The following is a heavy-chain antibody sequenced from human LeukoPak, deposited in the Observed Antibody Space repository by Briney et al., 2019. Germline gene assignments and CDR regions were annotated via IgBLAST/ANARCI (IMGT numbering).Heavy chain of an antibody. D-gene: IGHD5-24*01. CDR2: IYTSGST. CDR1: GGSISSGSYY. CDR3: ARESGMATTY. J-gene: IGHJ4*02. V-gene: IGHV4-61*02. Sequence: SETLSLTCTVSGGSISSGSYYWSWIRQPAGKGLEWIGRIYTSGSTNYNPSLKSRVTISVDTSKNQFSLKLSSVTAADTAVYYCARESGMATTYWGQGTLVTVSS.